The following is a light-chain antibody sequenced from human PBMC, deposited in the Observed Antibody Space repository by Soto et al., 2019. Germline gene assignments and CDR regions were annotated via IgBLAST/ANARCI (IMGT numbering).Light chain of an antibody. Sequence: VVLTQSPATLSLSPGERATLSCRANQPVSANYLAWYQQKPGQAPRLLIYGASSRATGIPDRFSGSGSGTDFTLTISRLEPEDFAVFYCHQYGSSPFTFGPGTKVDNK. CDR2: GAS. CDR1: QPVSANY. V-gene: IGKV3-20*01. J-gene: IGKJ3*01. CDR3: HQYGSSPFT.